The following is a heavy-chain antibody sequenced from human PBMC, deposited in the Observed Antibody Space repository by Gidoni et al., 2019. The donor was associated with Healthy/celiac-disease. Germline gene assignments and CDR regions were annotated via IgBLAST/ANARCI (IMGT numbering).Heavy chain of an antibody. D-gene: IGHD2-2*02. CDR3: ARRSCSSTSCYTDDY. Sequence: EVQLVQSGAEVKKPGESLRISCKGSGYSFTSYWISWVRQMPGKGLEWMGRIDPSDSYTNYSPSFQGHVTISADKSISTAYLQWSSLKASDTAMYYCARRSCSSTSCYTDDYWGQGTLVTVSS. CDR1: GYSFTSYW. V-gene: IGHV5-10-1*03. J-gene: IGHJ4*02. CDR2: IDPSDSYT.